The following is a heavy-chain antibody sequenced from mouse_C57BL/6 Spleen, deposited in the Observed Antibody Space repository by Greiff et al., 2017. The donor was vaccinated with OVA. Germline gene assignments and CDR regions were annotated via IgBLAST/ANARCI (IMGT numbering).Heavy chain of an antibody. CDR2: INPNNGGT. CDR3: ARDYYGSSYGYFDV. J-gene: IGHJ1*03. CDR1: GYTFTDYN. V-gene: IGHV1-18*01. Sequence: EVQLQQSGPELVKPGASVKIPCKASGYTFTDYNMDWVKQSHGKSLEWIGDINPNNGGTIYNQKFKGKATLTVDKSSSTAYMVLRSLTSEDTAVYYCARDYYGSSYGYFDVWGTGTTVTVSS. D-gene: IGHD1-1*01.